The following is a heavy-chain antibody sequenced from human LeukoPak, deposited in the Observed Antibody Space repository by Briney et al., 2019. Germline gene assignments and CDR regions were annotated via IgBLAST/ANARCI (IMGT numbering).Heavy chain of an antibody. Sequence: SETLSLICAVYGGSFSGYYWSWIRQPPGKGLEWIGEIIHSGSNNYTPSLKSQLTISVDTSKNQFSLKLSSVTAADTAVYYCARGRGTWIDDGFDYWGQGNLVAVSS. D-gene: IGHD1-1*01. J-gene: IGHJ4*02. CDR2: IIHSGSN. CDR3: ARGRGTWIDDGFDY. CDR1: GGSFSGYY. V-gene: IGHV4-34*01.